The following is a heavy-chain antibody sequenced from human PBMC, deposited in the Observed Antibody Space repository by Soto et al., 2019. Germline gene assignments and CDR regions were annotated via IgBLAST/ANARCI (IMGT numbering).Heavy chain of an antibody. V-gene: IGHV3-48*02. CDR3: ARATVVVTAIPWGGN. CDR2: ISSSSSTI. J-gene: IGHJ4*02. Sequence: EVQLVESGGGLVQPGGSLRLSCAASGFTFSSYSMNWVRQAPGKGLEWVSSISSSSSTIYYADSVKGRFTISRDNAKNSLYLQMNSLRDEDTAVYYCARATVVVTAIPWGGNWGQGTLVTVSS. D-gene: IGHD2-21*02. CDR1: GFTFSSYS.